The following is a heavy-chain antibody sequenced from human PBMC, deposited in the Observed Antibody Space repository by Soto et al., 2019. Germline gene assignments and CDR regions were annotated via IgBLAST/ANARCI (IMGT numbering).Heavy chain of an antibody. J-gene: IGHJ6*02. D-gene: IGHD3-3*01. CDR3: ARDPLRFLEWVTTYYYGMDV. Sequence: GASVKVSCKASGGTFSSYAISWVRQAPGQGLEWMGGIIPIFGTANYAQKFQGRVTITADESTSTAYMGLSSLRSEDTAVYYCARDPLRFLEWVTTYYYGMDVWGQGTTVTVS. CDR2: IIPIFGTA. CDR1: GGTFSSYA. V-gene: IGHV1-69*13.